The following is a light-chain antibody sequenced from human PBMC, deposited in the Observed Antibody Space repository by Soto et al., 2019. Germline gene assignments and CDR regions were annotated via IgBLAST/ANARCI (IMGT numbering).Light chain of an antibody. Sequence: GDRVTITCRASQSINIWLAWYQQKPGKAPKVLIYDASSLKSGVPSRFSGSGSGTEFTLTISSLQSEDFAIYYCQQYNDWPATFGLGTKV. CDR2: DAS. V-gene: IGKV1-5*01. CDR1: QSINIW. CDR3: QQYNDWPAT. J-gene: IGKJ1*01.